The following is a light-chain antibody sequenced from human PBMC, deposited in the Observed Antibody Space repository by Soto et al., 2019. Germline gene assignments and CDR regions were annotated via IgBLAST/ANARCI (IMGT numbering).Light chain of an antibody. CDR1: QSVNSN. V-gene: IGKV3-15*01. CDR3: QQYNDWPLT. J-gene: IGKJ4*01. CDR2: GAS. Sequence: EKVMTQSPAALSVSPGERATLFCRASQSVNSNLAWYQRKPGQAPRLLLYGASTRATGIPASFSGSASGTEFTLTISSLQSEDSAVYYCQQYNDWPLTFGGGTKVEIK.